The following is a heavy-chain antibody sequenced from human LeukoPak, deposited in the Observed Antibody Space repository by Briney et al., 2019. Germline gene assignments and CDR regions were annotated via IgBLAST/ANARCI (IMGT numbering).Heavy chain of an antibody. J-gene: IGHJ6*03. D-gene: IGHD5-12*01. CDR3: ASGVASYYYYYMDV. Sequence: PGGSLRLSCAASGFTFSSYVMRWVRQAPGKGLEWVSAISGSGGSTFYADSVKGRFTISRDNSKNTLYLQMNSLRAEDTAVYYCASGVASYYYYYMDVWGKGTTVTISS. CDR1: GFTFSSYV. V-gene: IGHV3-23*01. CDR2: ISGSGGST.